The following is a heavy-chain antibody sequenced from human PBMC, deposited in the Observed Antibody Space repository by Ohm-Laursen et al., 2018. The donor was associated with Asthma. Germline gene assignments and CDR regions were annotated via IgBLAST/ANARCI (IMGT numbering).Heavy chain of an antibody. D-gene: IGHD3-22*01. CDR1: GFTFSSYG. CDR2: ISYDGSNK. CDR3: AKDSPASTYDSSGYIDY. Sequence: SLRLSCTASGFTFSSYGMHWVRQAPGKGLEWVAVISYDGSNKYYADSVKGRFTISRDNSKNTPYLQMNSLRAEDTAVYYCAKDSPASTYDSSGYIDYCGQGTLVTVSS. J-gene: IGHJ4*02. V-gene: IGHV3-30*18.